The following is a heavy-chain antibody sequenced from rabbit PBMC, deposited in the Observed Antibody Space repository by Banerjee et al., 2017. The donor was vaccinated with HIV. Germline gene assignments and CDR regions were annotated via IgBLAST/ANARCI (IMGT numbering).Heavy chain of an antibody. CDR3: AREVAGSEPFNL. J-gene: IGHJ4*01. Sequence: QEQLEESGGDLVKPEGSLTLTCTASGFSFSSYYYMCWVRQAPGKGLEWIACIYVGSSGSAYYASWAKGRFTVSKTSSTTVTLQMTSLTAADTATYFCAREVAGSEPFNLWGQGTLVTVS. V-gene: IGHV1S45*01. CDR1: GFSFSSYYY. CDR2: IYVGSSGSA. D-gene: IGHD4-2*01.